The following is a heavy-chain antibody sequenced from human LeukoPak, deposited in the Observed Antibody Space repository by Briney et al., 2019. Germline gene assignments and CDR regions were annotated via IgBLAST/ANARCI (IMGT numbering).Heavy chain of an antibody. J-gene: IGHJ4*02. CDR2: MYHSGNT. CDR1: GYSIGSGHY. D-gene: IGHD2-2*01. CDR3: ARKSSTWPYYYFDY. Sequence: SETLSLTCTVSGYSIGSGHYWGWIRQPPGKGLEWIGSMYHSGNTFYNPSLRSRVTISVDTSKNHFSLNLASVTAADTAVYYCARKSSTWPYYYFDYWGQGTLVTVSS. V-gene: IGHV4-38-2*02.